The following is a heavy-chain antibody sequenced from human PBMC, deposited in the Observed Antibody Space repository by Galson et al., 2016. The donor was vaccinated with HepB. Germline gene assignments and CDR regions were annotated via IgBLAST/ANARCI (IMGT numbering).Heavy chain of an antibody. CDR1: GFNFRTYS. D-gene: IGHD3-16*01. CDR3: GRGDAFDI. J-gene: IGHJ3*02. CDR2: IDGSNDRI. Sequence: SLRLSCAASGFNFRTYSVNWVRQAPGKGLEWVSSIDGSNDRIHYEDSVKGRFTMSRDDAKNLLYLQMNSLRAEDTAVYYCGRGDAFDIWGQGTVVTVSA. V-gene: IGHV3-21*01.